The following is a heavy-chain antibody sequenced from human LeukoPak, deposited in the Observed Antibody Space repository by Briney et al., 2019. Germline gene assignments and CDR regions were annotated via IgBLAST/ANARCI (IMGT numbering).Heavy chain of an antibody. Sequence: SETLSLTCTVSGGSIRSYYWSWIRQPPGKGLEWIGYIYYSGSTNYNPSLKSRVTISVDTSKNQFSLKLSSVTAADTAVYYCARGDTAMVPNWFDPWGQGTLVTVSS. J-gene: IGHJ5*02. CDR3: ARGDTAMVPNWFDP. CDR1: GGSIRSYY. V-gene: IGHV4-59*01. CDR2: IYYSGST. D-gene: IGHD5-18*01.